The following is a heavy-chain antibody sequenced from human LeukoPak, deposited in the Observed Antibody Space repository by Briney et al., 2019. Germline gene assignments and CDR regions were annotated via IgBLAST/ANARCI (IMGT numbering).Heavy chain of an antibody. J-gene: IGHJ3*02. Sequence: KPSETLSLTCTVSGGSISSYYWSWIRQPPGKGLEWIGYIYYSGSTNYNPSLKSRVTISVDTSKNQFSLKLSSATAADMAVYYCARDCGGDCNDAFDIWGQGTMVTVSS. D-gene: IGHD2-21*01. CDR3: ARDCGGDCNDAFDI. CDR1: GGSISSYY. V-gene: IGHV4-59*01. CDR2: IYYSGST.